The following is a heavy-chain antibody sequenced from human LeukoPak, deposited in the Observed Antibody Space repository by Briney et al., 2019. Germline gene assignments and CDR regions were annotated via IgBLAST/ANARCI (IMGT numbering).Heavy chain of an antibody. CDR2: IIPIFGTA. V-gene: IGHV1-69*06. CDR3: ATVNSGSFEGVDY. D-gene: IGHD1-26*01. Sequence: SVKVSCKASGGTFSSYAISWVRQAPGQGLEWMGGIIPIFGTANYAQKFQGRVTITADTSTDTAYMELSSLRSEDTAVYYCATVNSGSFEGVDYWGQGTLVTVSS. CDR1: GGTFSSYA. J-gene: IGHJ4*02.